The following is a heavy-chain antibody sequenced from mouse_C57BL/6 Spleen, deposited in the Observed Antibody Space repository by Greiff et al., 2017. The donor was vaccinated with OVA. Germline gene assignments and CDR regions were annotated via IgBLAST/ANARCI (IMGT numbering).Heavy chain of an antibody. J-gene: IGHJ4*01. CDR1: GFSLSTSGLG. D-gene: IGHD2-4*01. CDR2: LYWDADK. CDR3: ARRAITDYDEYAMDY. Sequence: QVTLKESGPGILQSSQTLSLTCSFSGFSLSTSGLGVSWIRQPSGKGLEWLAHLYWDADKRSNPSLKRRPPLPKDTSRDQVFLKITSVDTADTATYYCARRAITDYDEYAMDYWGQGTSVTVSS. V-gene: IGHV8-12*01.